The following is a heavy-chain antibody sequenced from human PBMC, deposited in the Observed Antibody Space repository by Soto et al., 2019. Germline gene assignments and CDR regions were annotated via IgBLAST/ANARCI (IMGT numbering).Heavy chain of an antibody. CDR3: ARHNEPRVRCSSTSCYIEGWFDP. Sequence: SETLSLTCTVSGGSISSSSYYWGWIRQPPGKGLEWIGSIYYSGSTYYNPSLKSRVTISVDTSKNQFSLKLSSVTAADTAVYYCARHNEPRVRCSSTSCYIEGWFDPWGQGTLVTVSS. D-gene: IGHD2-2*02. V-gene: IGHV4-39*01. CDR1: GGSISSSSYY. J-gene: IGHJ5*02. CDR2: IYYSGST.